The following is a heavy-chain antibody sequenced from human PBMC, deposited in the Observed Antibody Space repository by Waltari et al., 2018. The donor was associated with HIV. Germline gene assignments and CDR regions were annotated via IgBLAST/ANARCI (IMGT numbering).Heavy chain of an antibody. D-gene: IGHD1-26*01. Sequence: EVQLVDSGGGLVQPGGSLRLSCAASGFTLDDYEMNWVRQAPGKALEWISYISGSGRTLYYADSVKGRFTISRDNAKNSLYLEMNSLRAEDTAVYYCARDLFIVGRNSGAFDYWGQGTLVTVSS. CDR2: ISGSGRTL. V-gene: IGHV3-48*03. J-gene: IGHJ4*02. CDR3: ARDLFIVGRNSGAFDY. CDR1: GFTLDDYE.